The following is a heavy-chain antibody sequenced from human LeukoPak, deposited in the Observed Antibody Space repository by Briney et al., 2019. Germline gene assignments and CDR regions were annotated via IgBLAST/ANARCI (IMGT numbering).Heavy chain of an antibody. CDR2: IKQDGSEK. V-gene: IGHV3-7*01. D-gene: IGHD3-3*01. J-gene: IGHJ4*02. CDR1: GFTFSSYW. Sequence: GGSLRLSCAASGFTFSSYWMSWVRQAPGKGLEWVANIKQDGSEKYYVDSVKGRFTISRDNAKNSLYLQMNSLRAEDTAVYYCARVGYDFWSGYYSVTDYWGQGTLVAVSS. CDR3: ARVGYDFWSGYYSVTDY.